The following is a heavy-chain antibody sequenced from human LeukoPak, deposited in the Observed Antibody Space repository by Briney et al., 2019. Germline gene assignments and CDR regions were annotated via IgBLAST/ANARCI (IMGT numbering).Heavy chain of an antibody. Sequence: GGSLRLSCAASGFTFSSYGMHWVRQAPGKGLEWVAVIWYDGSNKYYADSVKGRFTISRDNSKNTSSLQMNSLRAEDTALYYCAKDSSVPYGITDWGQGTLVTVSS. CDR3: AKDSSVPYGITD. V-gene: IGHV3-33*06. D-gene: IGHD4-17*01. CDR1: GFTFSSYG. CDR2: IWYDGSNK. J-gene: IGHJ4*02.